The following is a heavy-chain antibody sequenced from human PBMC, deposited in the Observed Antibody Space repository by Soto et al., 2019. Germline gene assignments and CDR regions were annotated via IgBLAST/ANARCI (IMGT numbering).Heavy chain of an antibody. CDR1: GGSFSGYY. J-gene: IGHJ4*02. V-gene: IGHV4-34*01. CDR2: INHSGST. Sequence: KTSETLSLTCAVYGGSFSGYYWSWIRQPPGKGLEWIGEINHSGSTNYNPSLKSRVTISVDTSKNQFSLKLSSVTAADTAVYYCARTPGRKLRYFDWPPDYWGQGTLVTVSS. D-gene: IGHD3-9*01. CDR3: ARTPGRKLRYFDWPPDY.